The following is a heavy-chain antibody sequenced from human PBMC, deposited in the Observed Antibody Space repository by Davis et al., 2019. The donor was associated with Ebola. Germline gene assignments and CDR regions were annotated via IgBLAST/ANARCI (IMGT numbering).Heavy chain of an antibody. CDR1: GYNFATYW. D-gene: IGHD5-12*01. V-gene: IGHV5-51*01. CDR2: IYPGDSDT. CDR3: ARGSSGYSWVDY. Sequence: GESLKISCQSSGYNFATYWIGWVRQVPGKGLEWMGIIYPGDSDTRYSPSFRGQVTISADKSFSTAYLQWSGLKASDTAMYYCARGSSGYSWVDYWGQGTLVTVSS. J-gene: IGHJ4*02.